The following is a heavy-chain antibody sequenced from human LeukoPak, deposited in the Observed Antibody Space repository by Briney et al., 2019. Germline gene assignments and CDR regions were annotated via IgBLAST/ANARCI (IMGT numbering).Heavy chain of an antibody. CDR2: INPNSGGT. CDR1: GYTFTGYY. J-gene: IGHJ4*02. V-gene: IGHV1-2*02. CDR3: ARERITMVRGVIGSFDY. D-gene: IGHD3-10*01. Sequence: ASVKVSCKASGYTFTGYYMHWVRQAPGQGLEWMGWINPNSGGTNYAQKFQGRVTMTRDTSISTAYMELSRLRSDDTAVYYCARERITMVRGVIGSFDYWGQGTPVTVSS.